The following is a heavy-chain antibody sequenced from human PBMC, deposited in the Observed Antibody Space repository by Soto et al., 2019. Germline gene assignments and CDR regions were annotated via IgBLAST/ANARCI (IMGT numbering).Heavy chain of an antibody. CDR2: VSSYKGYA. CDR3: ARDRSNLLRHRDMFAY. V-gene: IGHV1-18*04. J-gene: IGHJ6*02. Sequence: SVKVSFQRSGYTFTSDGIIWVRQAPGQGLEWVGWVSSYKGYAEYSHNFQGRVTVTADASTSTSYLEMSILRSDDTDVYCCARDRSNLLRHRDMFAYWGQGTTVTVSS. D-gene: IGHD3-16*01. CDR1: GYTFTSDG.